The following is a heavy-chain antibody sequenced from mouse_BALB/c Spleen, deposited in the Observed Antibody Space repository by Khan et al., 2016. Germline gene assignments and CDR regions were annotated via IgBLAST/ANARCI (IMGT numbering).Heavy chain of an antibody. CDR2: INPNSDYV. CDR1: GHTFINYT. Sequence: QVQLKQSGAELARPGASVKMSCKSSGHTFINYTMHWVKQTPGQGLEWIGFINPNSDYVIYNQKFKDKATLTADRSSSTAYMQLSSLTSEDSAVYYCAREFDVSRCLLCWGQGTLVTVSA. J-gene: IGHJ3*01. D-gene: IGHD6-2*01. V-gene: IGHV1-4*01. CDR3: AREFDVSRCLLC.